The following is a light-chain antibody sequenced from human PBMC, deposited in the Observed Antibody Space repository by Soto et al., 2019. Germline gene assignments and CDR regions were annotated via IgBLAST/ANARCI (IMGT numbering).Light chain of an antibody. CDR3: QQYNSYSLT. J-gene: IGKJ3*01. CDR1: QSISSC. CDR2: TAS. V-gene: IGKV1-5*03. Sequence: DTRTTQSPATLSASVGDSVTIHCRASQSISSCLAWYQQKPGKAPKLLIYTASTLKSGVPSRFSGSGYGTEFTLTISSLHPDDFATYYCQQYNSYSLTFGPGTKVDIK.